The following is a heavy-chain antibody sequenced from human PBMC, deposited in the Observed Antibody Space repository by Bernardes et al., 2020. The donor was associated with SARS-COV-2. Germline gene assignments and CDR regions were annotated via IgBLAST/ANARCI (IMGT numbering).Heavy chain of an antibody. CDR2: IWYDGSKK. CDR3: ARESYYDSSGRALDY. Sequence: SLRLSCAASGFTFSSYGMHWVRQAPGKGLEWVAVIWYDGSKKYYADSVKGRFTISRDNSKNTLYLQMNSLRAEDTAVYYCARESYYDSSGRALDYWGQGTLVTVSS. D-gene: IGHD3-22*01. J-gene: IGHJ4*02. V-gene: IGHV3-33*01. CDR1: GFTFSSYG.